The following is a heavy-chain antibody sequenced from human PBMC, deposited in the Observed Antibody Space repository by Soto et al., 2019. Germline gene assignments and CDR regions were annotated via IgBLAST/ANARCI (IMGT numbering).Heavy chain of an antibody. CDR2: INTGSSNT. J-gene: IGHJ4*02. V-gene: IGHV1-3*04. CDR3: ARAMPTAGYIYFVQ. D-gene: IGHD3-9*01. Sequence: QVDLVQSGAEVKEPGASVRISCEASGYTFTSYGIHWVRQAPGQRLEWMGWINTGSSNTRYSPEFLARVTITRDTSASTAYMELNSLRSEDTAVYYCARAMPTAGYIYFVQGGQGTLVTVSS. CDR1: GYTFTSYG.